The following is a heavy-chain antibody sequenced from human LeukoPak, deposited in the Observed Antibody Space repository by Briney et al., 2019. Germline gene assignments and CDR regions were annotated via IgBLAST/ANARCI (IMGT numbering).Heavy chain of an antibody. CDR3: ARQSIAAAFGY. CDR2: INHSGST. D-gene: IGHD6-13*01. J-gene: IGHJ4*02. V-gene: IGHV4-34*01. CDR1: GGSFSGYY. Sequence: SETLSLTCAFYGGSFSGYYWSWIRQPPGKGLEWIGEINHSGSTIYNPSLKSRVTISVDTSKNQFSLKLSSVTAADTAVYYCARQSIAAAFGYWGQGTLVTVSS.